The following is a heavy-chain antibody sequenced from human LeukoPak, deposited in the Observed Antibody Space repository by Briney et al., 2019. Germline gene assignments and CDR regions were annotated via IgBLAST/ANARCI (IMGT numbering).Heavy chain of an antibody. J-gene: IGHJ4*02. CDR3: ARVLGYYGSGSYPDY. D-gene: IGHD3-10*01. Sequence: PSQTLSLTCAASGGSISSGGYSWSWIRQPPGKGLEWIGYIYHSGSTYYNPSLKSRVTISVDRSKNQFSLKLSSVTAADTAVYYCARVLGYYGSGSYPDYWGQGTLVTVSS. CDR2: IYHSGST. CDR1: GGSISSGGYS. V-gene: IGHV4-30-2*01.